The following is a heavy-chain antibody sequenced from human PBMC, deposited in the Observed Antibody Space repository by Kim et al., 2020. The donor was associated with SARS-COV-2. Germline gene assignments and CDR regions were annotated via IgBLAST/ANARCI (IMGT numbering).Heavy chain of an antibody. D-gene: IGHD6-13*01. CDR1: GFTFSSYA. V-gene: IGHV3-30-3*01. Sequence: GGSLRLSCAASGFTFSSYAMHWVRQAPGKGLEWVAVISYDGSNKYYADSVKGRFTISRDNSKNTLYLQMNSLRAEDTAVYYCARDRGHSSSWYGYWGQGTLVTVSS. J-gene: IGHJ4*02. CDR2: ISYDGSNK. CDR3: ARDRGHSSSWYGY.